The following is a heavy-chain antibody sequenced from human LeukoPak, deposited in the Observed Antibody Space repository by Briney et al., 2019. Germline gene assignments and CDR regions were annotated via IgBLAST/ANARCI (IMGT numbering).Heavy chain of an antibody. CDR2: ISGSGGST. CDR1: GFTFSSYA. J-gene: IGHJ4*02. CDR3: AKVGVGFCRGGSSSCGYFDY. V-gene: IGHV3-23*01. D-gene: IGHD2-15*01. Sequence: GGSLRLSCAASGFTFSSYAMHWVRQAPGKGLEWVSAISGSGGSTYYADSVKGRFTISRDNSKNTLYLQMNSLRAEDTAVYYCAKVGVGFCRGGSSSCGYFDYWGQGTLVTVS.